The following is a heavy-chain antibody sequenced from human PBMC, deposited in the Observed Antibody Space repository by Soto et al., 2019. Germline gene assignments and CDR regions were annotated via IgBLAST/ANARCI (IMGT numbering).Heavy chain of an antibody. CDR2: ISRNGGST. J-gene: IGHJ4*02. CDR1: GFTFSSYA. CDR3: ATSGLPFDY. D-gene: IGHD2-21*02. Sequence: EVQLVESGGGLVQPGGSLRLSCAASGFTFSSYAMHWVRQAPGKGLEYVSGISRNGGSTYYANSVKGRFTISRDNSKSTLYLQLGSLRAEDMAVYYCATSGLPFDYWGQGTLVTVSS. V-gene: IGHV3-64*01.